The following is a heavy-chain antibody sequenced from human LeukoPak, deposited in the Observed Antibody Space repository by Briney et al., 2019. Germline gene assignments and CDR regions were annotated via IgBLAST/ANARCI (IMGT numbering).Heavy chain of an antibody. V-gene: IGHV3-23*01. CDR1: EFSVGSNY. D-gene: IGHD3-22*01. CDR2: ISGSGGYT. J-gene: IGHJ3*02. Sequence: GGSLRLSCAASEFSVGSNYMTWVRQAPGKGLEWVSVISGSGGYTFYADSVKGRFTISRDNSKNTLYLQMNSLRAEDTAVYYCAAPPNYYDSSGYYNDAFDIWGQGTMVTVSS. CDR3: AAPPNYYDSSGYYNDAFDI.